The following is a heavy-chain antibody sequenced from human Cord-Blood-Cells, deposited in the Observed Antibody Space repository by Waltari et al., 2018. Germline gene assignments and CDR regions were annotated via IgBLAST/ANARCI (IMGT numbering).Heavy chain of an antibody. CDR1: GYTFTSYA. Sequence: QVQLVQSGAEVKKPGASVKFSCKASGYTFTSYAMHWVRQAPGQRLEWMGWINAGNGNTKYSQKFQGRVTITRDTSASTVYMELSSLRSEDTAVYYCARGWVPAAMDGGKDWFDPWGQGTLVTVSS. D-gene: IGHD2-2*01. CDR2: INAGNGNT. V-gene: IGHV1-3*01. J-gene: IGHJ5*02. CDR3: ARGWVPAAMDGGKDWFDP.